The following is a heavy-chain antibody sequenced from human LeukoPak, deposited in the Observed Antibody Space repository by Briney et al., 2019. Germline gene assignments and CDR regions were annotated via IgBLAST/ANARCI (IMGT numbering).Heavy chain of an antibody. V-gene: IGHV1-2*02. D-gene: IGHD6-19*01. CDR1: GYTFTGYY. J-gene: IGHJ4*02. CDR2: INPNSGGT. CDR3: ARGVAGHLDF. Sequence: ASVKVSCKTSGYTFTGYYVHWVRRAPGQGLEWMGWINPNSGGTNYAQKFQGRVTMTRDTSISTAYMELSRLRSDDTALYYCARGVAGHLDFWGQGTLVTVSS.